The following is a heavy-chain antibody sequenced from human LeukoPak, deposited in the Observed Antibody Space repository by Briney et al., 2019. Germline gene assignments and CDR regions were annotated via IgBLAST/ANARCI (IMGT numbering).Heavy chain of an antibody. CDR1: GGSISDSPYY. CDR2: VYFSGSA. Sequence: SETLSLTCSVFGGSISDSPYYWTWIRQPPGKGLEWIGSVYFSGSAYYNPSLKSRVTISVDTSKNQFSLKLSSVTAADTALYYCARDRASAGGFDYWGQGTLVTVSS. D-gene: IGHD2-15*01. CDR3: ARDRASAGGFDY. V-gene: IGHV4-39*07. J-gene: IGHJ4*02.